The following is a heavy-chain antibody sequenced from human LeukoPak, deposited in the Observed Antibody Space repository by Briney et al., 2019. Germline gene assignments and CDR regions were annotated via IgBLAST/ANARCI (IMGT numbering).Heavy chain of an antibody. J-gene: IGHJ6*03. CDR1: GGSISSSSYY. CDR2: IYYSGST. V-gene: IGHV4-39*07. D-gene: IGHD6-13*01. Sequence: PSETLSLTCTVSGGSISSSSYYWGWIRQPPGKGLEWIGSIYYSGSTYYNPSLKSRVTISVDTSKNQFSLKLSSVTAADTAVYYCARVPDSRGYYYYYMDVWGKGTTVTVSS. CDR3: ARVPDSRGYYYYYMDV.